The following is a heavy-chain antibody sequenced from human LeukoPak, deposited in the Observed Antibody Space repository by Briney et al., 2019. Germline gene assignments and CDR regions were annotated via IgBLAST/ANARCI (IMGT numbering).Heavy chain of an antibody. CDR3: ARLGAGNWFDP. V-gene: IGHV4-59*08. CDR1: GGSISSYY. D-gene: IGHD6-13*01. J-gene: IGHJ5*02. Sequence: SETLSLTCTVSGGSISSYYWSWIRQPPGKGLEWIGFMFYSGTTNYNPSLKSRVTISVDTSKNQLSPKLSSVTAADTAVYYCARLGAGNWFDPWGQGTLVTVSA. CDR2: MFYSGTT.